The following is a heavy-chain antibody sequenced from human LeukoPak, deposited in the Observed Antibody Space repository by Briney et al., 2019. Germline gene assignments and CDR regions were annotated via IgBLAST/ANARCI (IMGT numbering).Heavy chain of an antibody. Sequence: GGSLRLSCAASGFTVSSNYMSWVRQAPGKGLEWVSVIYSGGSTYYADSVKGRFTISRDNSWNTLYLQMNSLRAEDTAVYYCARYDGGSGPFDYWGQGTLVTVSS. CDR3: ARYDGGSGPFDY. J-gene: IGHJ4*02. CDR1: GFTVSSNY. CDR2: IYSGGST. D-gene: IGHD3-10*01. V-gene: IGHV3-53*01.